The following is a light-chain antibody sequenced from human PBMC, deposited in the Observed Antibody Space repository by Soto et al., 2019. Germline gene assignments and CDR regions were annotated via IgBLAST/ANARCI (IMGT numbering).Light chain of an antibody. CDR1: QNIRSY. J-gene: IGKJ1*01. CDR2: ATS. CDR3: QQGYRSRWT. V-gene: IGKV1-39*01. Sequence: DIQMTQSPSYLSASVGDRVTITCRASQNIRSYVNWYQQKPGKAPQLLIYATSSLQTGVPSRFSASGSGTAVSLVISDLPPEDSATYYCQQGYRSRWTSGRGTKVEI.